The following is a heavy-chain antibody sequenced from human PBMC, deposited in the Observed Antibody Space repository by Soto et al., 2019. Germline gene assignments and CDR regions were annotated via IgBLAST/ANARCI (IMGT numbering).Heavy chain of an antibody. CDR2: ISYDGSNK. Sequence: QVQPVESGGGVVQPGRSLRLSCAASGFTFSSYGMHWVRQAPGKGLEWVAVISYDGSNKYYADSVKGRFTISRDNSKNTLYLQMNSLRAEDTAVYYCAKSISATQGYWGQGTLVTVSS. J-gene: IGHJ4*02. CDR1: GFTFSSYG. V-gene: IGHV3-30*18. CDR3: AKSISATQGY.